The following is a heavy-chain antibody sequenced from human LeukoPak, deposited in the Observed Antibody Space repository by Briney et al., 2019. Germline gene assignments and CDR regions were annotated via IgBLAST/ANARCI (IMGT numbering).Heavy chain of an antibody. V-gene: IGHV3-48*04. CDR1: GFTFSSYS. CDR2: ISSSSTI. D-gene: IGHD6-19*01. CDR3: ARGGVYSSGWRRWNWFDP. J-gene: IGHJ5*02. Sequence: GGSLRLSCAASGFTFSSYSMNWVRQAPGKGLEWVSYISSSSTIYYADSVKGRFTISRDNAKNSLYLQMNSLRAEDTAVYYCARGGVYSSGWRRWNWFDPWGQGTLVTVSS.